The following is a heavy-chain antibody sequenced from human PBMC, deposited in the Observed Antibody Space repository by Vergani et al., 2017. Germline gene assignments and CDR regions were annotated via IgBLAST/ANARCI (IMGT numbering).Heavy chain of an antibody. CDR2: VNPEGTNT. CDR1: GFTFSRHW. Sequence: EVQLVESGGGLVQPGGSLRLSCAASGFTFSRHWMHWVRQAPGKGLVWVSRVNPEGTNTPYADSVKGRFTISRDNAKNSLYLHMNSLRAEDTALYYCVKDIAASGNYWYFDLWGRGTLVTVSS. D-gene: IGHD6-13*01. CDR3: VKDIAASGNYWYFDL. V-gene: IGHV3-74*01. J-gene: IGHJ2*01.